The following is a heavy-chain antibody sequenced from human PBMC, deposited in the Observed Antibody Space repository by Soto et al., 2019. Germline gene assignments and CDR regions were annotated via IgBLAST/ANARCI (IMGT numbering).Heavy chain of an antibody. J-gene: IGHJ6*02. D-gene: IGHD3-16*02. V-gene: IGHV1-69*13. CDR1: GGTFSSYA. CDR2: IIPIFGTA. Sequence: SVKVSCKASGGTFSSYAISWVRQAPGQGLEWMGGIIPIFGTANYAQKFQGRVTITADESTSTAYMELSSLRSEDTAVYYCARGVKNDYVWGSYRYIPYGMDVWGQGTTLTVSS. CDR3: ARGVKNDYVWGSYRYIPYGMDV.